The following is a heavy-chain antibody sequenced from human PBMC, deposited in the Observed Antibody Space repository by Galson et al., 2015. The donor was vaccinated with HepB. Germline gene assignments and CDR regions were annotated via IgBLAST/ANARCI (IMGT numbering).Heavy chain of an antibody. CDR3: AREGYYGSGSSTPFDY. CDR1: GFTFSSYG. D-gene: IGHD3-10*01. Sequence: SLRLSCAASGFTFSSYGMHWVRQAPGKGLEWVAVIWYDGSNKYYADSVKGRFTISRDNSKNTLYLQMNSLRAEDTAVYYCAREGYYGSGSSTPFDYWGQGTLVTVSS. J-gene: IGHJ4*02. CDR2: IWYDGSNK. V-gene: IGHV3-33*01.